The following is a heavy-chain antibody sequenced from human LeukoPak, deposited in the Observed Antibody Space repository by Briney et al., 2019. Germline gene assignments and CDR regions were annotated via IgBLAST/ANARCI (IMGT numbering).Heavy chain of an antibody. CDR3: AKDLATSWFDP. CDR2: MYSGGSA. Sequence: GGSLRLSCAASGFTVNSKYMSWVRQAPGKGLEWVSVMYSGGSAYYADSVRGRFTISRDNSKNTLYLQMNSLRAEDTAVYYCAKDLATSWFDPWGQGTLVTVSS. J-gene: IGHJ5*02. V-gene: IGHV3-53*01. D-gene: IGHD5-12*01. CDR1: GFTVNSKY.